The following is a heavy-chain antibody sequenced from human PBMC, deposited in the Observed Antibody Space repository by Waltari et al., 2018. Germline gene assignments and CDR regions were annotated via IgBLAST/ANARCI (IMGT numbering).Heavy chain of an antibody. Sequence: EVQLVESGGGLVQPGGSLRLACAASGLTFSCYWMNWVRQVPGKGLVWVSRISTDGSGANYADSVQGRFTSSRDNAKNILYLQMNSLRAEDTAVYYCARGPVSGSGSYYVGDYWGQGTLVTVSS. CDR3: ARGPVSGSGSYYVGDY. D-gene: IGHD1-26*01. CDR2: ISTDGSGA. V-gene: IGHV3-74*01. CDR1: GLTFSCYW. J-gene: IGHJ4*02.